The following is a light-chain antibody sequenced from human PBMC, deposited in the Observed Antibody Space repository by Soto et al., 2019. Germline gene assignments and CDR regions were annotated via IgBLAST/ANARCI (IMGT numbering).Light chain of an antibody. CDR3: QQYNSYSQT. CDR1: QGISSS. J-gene: IGKJ1*01. CDR2: AAS. V-gene: IGKV1-9*01. Sequence: IQLTQSPSSLSASVRDRVTITCRASQGISSSLAWYQQKPGKAPKLLIYAASTLQSGVPSRFSGSGSGTDFTLTISSLHPDDFATYYCQQYNSYSQTCGQGTKGDI.